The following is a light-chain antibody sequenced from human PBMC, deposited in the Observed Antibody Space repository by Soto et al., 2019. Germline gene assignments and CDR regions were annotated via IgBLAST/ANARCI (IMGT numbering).Light chain of an antibody. J-gene: IGLJ3*02. V-gene: IGLV1-44*01. CDR1: SSNIGSNT. CDR2: SSD. Sequence: QSVLTQSPSASGTPGQRVTISCSGSSSNIGSNTVNWYQQLPRTAPKLLISSSDQRPSGVPDRISGSKSGTSGSLAISGLQSEDEADYYCASWDVSLNGGVFGGGTKLTVL. CDR3: ASWDVSLNGGV.